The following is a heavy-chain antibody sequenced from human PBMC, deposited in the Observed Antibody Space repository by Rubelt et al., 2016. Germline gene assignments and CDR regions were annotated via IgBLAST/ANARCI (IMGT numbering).Heavy chain of an antibody. Sequence: EVQLVESGGGLVQPGGTLRLSCAASGFLFHHYWMTWVRQAPGKGLEWVANIKPDGSEAYYIDHLKGRFNMSRDNAKKSIYLQMNNRGVEDTAGDYCARSGGYGWDSWGQGTRVTVSS. CDR1: GFLFHHYW. CDR3: ARSGGYGWDS. CDR2: IKPDGSEA. J-gene: IGHJ4*02. D-gene: IGHD5-18*01. V-gene: IGHV3-7*01.